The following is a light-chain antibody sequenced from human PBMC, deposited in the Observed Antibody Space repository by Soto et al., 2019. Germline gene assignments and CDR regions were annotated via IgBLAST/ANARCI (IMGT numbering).Light chain of an antibody. CDR3: RSYPRSSTRV. CDR1: SSDVGAYDY. V-gene: IGLV2-14*03. CDR2: EVS. Sequence: QSVLTQPASVSGSPGQSITISCTGTSSDVGAYDYVSWYQQHPDKAPKLMIYEVSNRPSGVSNRFSGSKSVNTATLTISGLQAEDEADYYCRSYPRSSTRVFGTGTKVTVL. J-gene: IGLJ1*01.